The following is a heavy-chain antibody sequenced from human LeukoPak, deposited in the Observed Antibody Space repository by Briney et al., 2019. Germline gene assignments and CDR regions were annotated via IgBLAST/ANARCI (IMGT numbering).Heavy chain of an antibody. J-gene: IGHJ3*02. CDR3: ARGLVLWQNAFDI. CDR2: IYYSGST. D-gene: IGHD3-16*01. Sequence: ASETLSLTCAVSGGSISSGGYSWSWIRQPPGKGLEWIGYIYYSGSTYYNPSLKSRVTISVDTSKNQFSLKLSSVTAADTAVYYCARGLVLWQNAFDIWGQGTMVTVSS. CDR1: GGSISSGGYS. V-gene: IGHV4-30-4*07.